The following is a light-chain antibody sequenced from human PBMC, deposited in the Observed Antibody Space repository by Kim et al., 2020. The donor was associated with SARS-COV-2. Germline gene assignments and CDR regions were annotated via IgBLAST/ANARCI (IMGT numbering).Light chain of an antibody. CDR3: QVWDSSTYV. J-gene: IGLJ1*01. V-gene: IGLV3-9*01. CDR2: RDS. Sequence: VAAGQTATITGAENNIGSKKVHWYQQKPGQAPVLVIYRDSNRPSGIPERFSGSNSGNTATLTISRAQAGDEADYYCQVWDSSTYVFGTGTKVTVL. CDR1: NIGSKK.